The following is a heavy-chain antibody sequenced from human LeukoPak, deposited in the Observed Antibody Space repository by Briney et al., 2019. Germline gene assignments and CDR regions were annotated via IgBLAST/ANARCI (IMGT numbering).Heavy chain of an antibody. CDR3: AVDSSGYWAFDY. Sequence: GGSLRLSCAASGFTFSNYWMHWVRQAPGKGLVWVSGINSDGSSTSYADSVEGRFTISRDNAKNTLYLQMNSLRAEDTAVYYCAVDSSGYWAFDYWGQGTLVTVSS. V-gene: IGHV3-74*01. CDR2: INSDGSST. J-gene: IGHJ4*02. D-gene: IGHD3-22*01. CDR1: GFTFSNYW.